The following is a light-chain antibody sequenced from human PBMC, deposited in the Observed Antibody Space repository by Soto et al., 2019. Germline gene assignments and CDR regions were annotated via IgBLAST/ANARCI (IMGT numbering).Light chain of an antibody. V-gene: IGKV1-5*03. CDR2: KAS. CDR1: QSISSW. CDR3: QQYNTYST. Sequence: DIPMTQSPSTLSASVGDRVTITCRASQSISSWLAWYQQKPGKAPKLLIYKASSLESGVPSRFSGSGSGTEFTLTISRLQPDDVATYYCQQYNTYSTFGQGTKVEIK. J-gene: IGKJ1*01.